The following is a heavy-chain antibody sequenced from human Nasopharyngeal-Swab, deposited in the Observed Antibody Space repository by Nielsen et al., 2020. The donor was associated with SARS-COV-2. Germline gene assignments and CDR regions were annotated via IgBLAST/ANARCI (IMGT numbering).Heavy chain of an antibody. CDR3: ATHNDYRFEK. Sequence: GGSLRLSCAASGFTFSNYWMTWVRQAPGKGLEWVANIKQDGSKKNYVDSVKGRFTISRDDAMNSLYLQMNSLRAEDTAVYYCATHNDYRFEKWGQGTLVSVSS. J-gene: IGHJ4*02. V-gene: IGHV3-7*05. CDR1: GFTFSNYW. CDR2: IKQDGSKK. D-gene: IGHD4-11*01.